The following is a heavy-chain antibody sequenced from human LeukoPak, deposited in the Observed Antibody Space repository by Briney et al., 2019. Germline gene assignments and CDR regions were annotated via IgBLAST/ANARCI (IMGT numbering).Heavy chain of an antibody. J-gene: IGHJ4*02. CDR2: ISGSGGST. CDR1: GFTFSSYA. CDR3: AKDRSCTNDICHGDFGY. V-gene: IGHV3-23*01. Sequence: PGGSLRLSCAASGFTFSSYAVSWVRQAPGKGLEWGSSISGSGGSTYSADSVKGRFTISRDNSKNTLYLQMNSLRAEDTALYYCAKDRSCTNDICHGDFGYWGQGTLVTVSS. D-gene: IGHD2-8*01.